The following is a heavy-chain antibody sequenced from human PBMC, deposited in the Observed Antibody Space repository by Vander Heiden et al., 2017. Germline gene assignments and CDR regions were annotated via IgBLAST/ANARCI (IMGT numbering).Heavy chain of an antibody. V-gene: IGHV3-9*01. CDR2: ISWNSGSI. D-gene: IGHD6-19*01. CDR3: AKESYSSGWYNPMSPYFDY. Sequence: EVQLVESGGGLVQPGRSLRLFCAASGFTFDTYAMHWVRQAPGKGLEWVSGISWNSGSIGYADSVKGRFTISRDNAKNSLYLQMNSLRAEDTALYYCAKESYSSGWYNPMSPYFDYWGQGTLVTVSS. J-gene: IGHJ4*02. CDR1: GFTFDTYA.